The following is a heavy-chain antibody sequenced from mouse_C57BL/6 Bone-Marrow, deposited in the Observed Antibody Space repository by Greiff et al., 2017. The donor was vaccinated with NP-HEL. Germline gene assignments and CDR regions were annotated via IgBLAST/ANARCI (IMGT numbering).Heavy chain of an antibody. CDR1: GFNFKDDY. CDR2: IDPENGDT. CDR3: TTHYDYDDGEGY. D-gene: IGHD2-4*01. Sequence: VQLKESGAELVRPGASVKLSCTASGFNFKDDYMHWVKQRPEQGLEWIGWIDPENGDTEYASKFQGKATITADTSSNTAYLQLSSLTSEDTAVYYCTTHYDYDDGEGYWGQGTTLTVSS. V-gene: IGHV14-4*01. J-gene: IGHJ2*01.